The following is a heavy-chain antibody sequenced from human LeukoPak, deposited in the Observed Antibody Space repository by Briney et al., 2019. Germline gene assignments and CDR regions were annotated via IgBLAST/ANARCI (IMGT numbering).Heavy chain of an antibody. CDR2: ISGSGST. V-gene: IGHV3-23*01. CDR3: ASTVTDLHYYYGMDV. J-gene: IGHJ6*02. CDR1: GFTFSSYA. Sequence: GGSLRLSCAASGFTFSSYAMSWVRQAPGKGLEWVSDISGSGSTYYADSVKGRFTIPRDNSKNTLYLQMNSLRAEDTAVYYCASTVTDLHYYYGMDVWGQGTTVTVSS. D-gene: IGHD4-17*01.